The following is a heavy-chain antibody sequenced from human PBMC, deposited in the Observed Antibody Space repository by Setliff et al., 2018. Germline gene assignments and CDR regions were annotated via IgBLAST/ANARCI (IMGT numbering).Heavy chain of an antibody. Sequence: SETLSLTCTVSGGSISSGSYYWNWIRQPAEKGLEWIGYIYYSGSTNYNPSLKSRVTISVDTSKDQFSLKLSSVTAADTAVYYCARRATYYNFWSGYYDYWGQGTLVTVS. D-gene: IGHD3-3*01. J-gene: IGHJ4*02. CDR3: ARRATYYNFWSGYYDY. CDR1: GGSISSGSYY. CDR2: IYYSGST. V-gene: IGHV4-61*10.